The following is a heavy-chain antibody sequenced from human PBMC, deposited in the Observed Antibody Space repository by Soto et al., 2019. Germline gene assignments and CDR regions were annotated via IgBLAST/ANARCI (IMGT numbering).Heavy chain of an antibody. J-gene: IGHJ6*02. Sequence: QLQLQESGPGLVKPSETLSLTCTVSGGSISSSSYYWGWIRQPPGKGLAWIGTIYYSGSTYYNPSLKRRVTLSVDTSKNQFSLNLSSVTAADTAVYYCARRWSSALWDVWGQGTTVTVSS. CDR2: IYYSGST. D-gene: IGHD2-15*01. CDR1: GGSISSSSYY. CDR3: ARRWSSALWDV. V-gene: IGHV4-39*01.